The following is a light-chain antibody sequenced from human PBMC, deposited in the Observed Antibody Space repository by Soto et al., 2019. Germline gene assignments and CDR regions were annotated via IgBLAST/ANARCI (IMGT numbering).Light chain of an antibody. J-gene: IGKJ4*01. Sequence: ELVMKQSPATLSVAPGERATLSCSASQSVSSNLAWYQQKPGQTPKLLIYVASTRATGIPARFSGSGSGTEFPLTISSLQSEDFAVYYCQQYNVWPLTFGGGTQVEFK. CDR3: QQYNVWPLT. CDR1: QSVSSN. CDR2: VAS. V-gene: IGKV3-15*01.